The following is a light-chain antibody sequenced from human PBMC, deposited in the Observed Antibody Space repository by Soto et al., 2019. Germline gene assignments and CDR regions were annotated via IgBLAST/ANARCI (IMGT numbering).Light chain of an antibody. CDR2: DAA. CDR3: QQRKNWPPLT. Sequence: EIVLTQSPATRSLSPGERATLSCRASQSVSSYLAWYQQKPGQALRLLIYDAANRATGIPARFSGSGSGTDFTLTISRLEPEDFAVYYCQQRKNWPPLTFGGGTKVEIK. V-gene: IGKV3-11*01. J-gene: IGKJ4*01. CDR1: QSVSSY.